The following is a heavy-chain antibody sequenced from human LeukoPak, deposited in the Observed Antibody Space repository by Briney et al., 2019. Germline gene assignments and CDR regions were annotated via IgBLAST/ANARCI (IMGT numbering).Heavy chain of an antibody. Sequence: PSETLSLTCTVSGGSISSYDWSWIRQPPGKGLEWIGYIYYSGNTDYNPSLKSQITISVDTSKNQFSLKLSSVTAADTAVYYCARHLRKYSPFDYWGQGTLVTVSS. J-gene: IGHJ4*02. CDR3: ARHLRKYSPFDY. CDR2: IYYSGNT. D-gene: IGHD5-18*01. V-gene: IGHV4-59*08. CDR1: GGSISSYD.